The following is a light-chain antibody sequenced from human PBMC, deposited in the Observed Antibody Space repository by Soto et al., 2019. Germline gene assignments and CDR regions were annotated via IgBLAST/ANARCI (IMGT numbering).Light chain of an antibody. V-gene: IGKV3-20*01. CDR3: QQFGGSLYT. CDR1: QSLSSNY. CDR2: GAS. Sequence: IVLTQSPGTLSLSPGERATLSCRASQSLSSNYLAWYQLKPGQAPRLLIYGASNRATGIPDRLRGSGSGTDFTLTIARLEPEDCAVYYCQQFGGSLYTFGQGTKLEIK. J-gene: IGKJ2*01.